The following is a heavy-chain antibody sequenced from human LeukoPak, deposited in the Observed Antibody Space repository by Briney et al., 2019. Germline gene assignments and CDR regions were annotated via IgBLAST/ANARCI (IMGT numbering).Heavy chain of an antibody. D-gene: IGHD5-18*01. J-gene: IGHJ5*02. CDR3: ARDRGYSYGHNWLDP. CDR1: GGSISSYY. CDR2: VYYSGDT. V-gene: IGHV4-59*01. Sequence: SETLSLTCTVSGGSISSYYWSWIRQPPGKGLEWIGYVYYSGDTNYNPSLKSRVTISVDTFKSQFSLKLRSVTAADTAVYYCARDRGYSYGHNWLDPWGQGTLVTVSS.